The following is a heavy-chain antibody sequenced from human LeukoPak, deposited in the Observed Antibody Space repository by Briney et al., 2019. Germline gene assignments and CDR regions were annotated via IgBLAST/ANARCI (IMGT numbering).Heavy chain of an antibody. CDR1: GFTFSSYS. CDR3: ARDVERLAQMPYYFDY. V-gene: IGHV3-21*01. J-gene: IGHJ4*02. CDR2: ISSSSSYI. D-gene: IGHD1-1*01. Sequence: GGSLRLSCAASGFTFSSYSMNWVRQAPGKGLEWVSSISSSSSYIYYADSVKGRFTISRDNAKNSLYPQMNSLRAEDTAVYYCARDVERLAQMPYYFDYWGQGTLVTVSS.